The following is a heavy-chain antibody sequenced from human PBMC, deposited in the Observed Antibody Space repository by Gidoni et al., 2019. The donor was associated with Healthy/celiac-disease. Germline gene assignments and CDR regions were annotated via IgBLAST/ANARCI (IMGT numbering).Heavy chain of an antibody. CDR2: IGTAGDT. Sequence: EVQLVESGGGLVQPGGSLRLSCAASGFTFSSYDLHWVRQATGKGLEWVSAIGTAGDTYYPGSVKGRFTISRENAKNSLYLQMNSLRAGDTAVYYCARDPSPRRDGYNGEWYFDLWGRGTLVTVSS. D-gene: IGHD5-12*01. CDR1: GFTFSSYD. J-gene: IGHJ2*01. CDR3: ARDPSPRRDGYNGEWYFDL. V-gene: IGHV3-13*01.